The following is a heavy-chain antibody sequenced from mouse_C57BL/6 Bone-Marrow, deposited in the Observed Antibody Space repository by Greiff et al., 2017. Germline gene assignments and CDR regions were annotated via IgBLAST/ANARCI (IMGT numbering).Heavy chain of an antibody. CDR1: GFTFSDYG. CDR3: AREGTGAAWFAY. D-gene: IGHD4-1*01. CDR2: ISNLAYSI. V-gene: IGHV5-15*04. J-gene: IGHJ3*01. Sequence: EVKLVESGGGLVQPGGSLKLSCAASGFTFSDYGMAWVRQAPRKGPEWVAFISNLAYSIYYADTVTGRFTISRENAKNTLYLEMSSLRSEDTAMYDCAREGTGAAWFAYWGQGTLVTVSA.